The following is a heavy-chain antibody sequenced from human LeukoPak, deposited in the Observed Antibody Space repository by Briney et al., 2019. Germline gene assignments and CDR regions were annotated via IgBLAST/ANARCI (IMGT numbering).Heavy chain of an antibody. CDR2: INHSGST. J-gene: IGHJ3*02. V-gene: IGHV4-34*01. D-gene: IGHD3-16*02. CDR3: ARFIMITFGGVIEYDAFDI. Sequence: SETLSLTCAIYDGSFSGFYWSWIRQPPGKGLEWIGEINHSGSTNYNPSLKSRVTISVDTSKNQFSLKLTSVTAADTAVYYCARFIMITFGGVIEYDAFDIWGQGTMVTVSS. CDR1: DGSFSGFY.